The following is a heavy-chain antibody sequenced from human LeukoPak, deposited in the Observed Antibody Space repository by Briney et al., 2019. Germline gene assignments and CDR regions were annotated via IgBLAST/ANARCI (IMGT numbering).Heavy chain of an antibody. D-gene: IGHD2-15*01. Sequence: PSETLSLTCTVSGGSISSSSYYWGWIRQAPGKGLEWVAVISYDGSNKYYADSVKGRFTISRDNSKNTLYLQMNSLRAEDTAVYYCARDYDCSAGSCYSEFDYWGQGTLVTVSS. CDR1: GGSISSSS. CDR2: ISYDGSNK. V-gene: IGHV3-30-3*01. CDR3: ARDYDCSAGSCYSEFDY. J-gene: IGHJ4*02.